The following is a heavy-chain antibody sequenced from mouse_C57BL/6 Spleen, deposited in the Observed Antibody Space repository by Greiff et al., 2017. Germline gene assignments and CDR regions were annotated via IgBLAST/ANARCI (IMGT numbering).Heavy chain of an antibody. J-gene: IGHJ1*03. V-gene: IGHV1-61*01. CDR1: GYTFTSYW. D-gene: IGHD1-1*02. CDR2: IYPSDSET. Sequence: VQLQQPGAELVRPGSSVKLSCKASGYTFTSYWMDWVKQRPGQGLEWIGNIYPSDSETHYNQKFKDKATLTVDKSSSTAYMQLSSLTSEDSAVYYCAIGGNYGYFDVWGTGTTVTVSS. CDR3: AIGGNYGYFDV.